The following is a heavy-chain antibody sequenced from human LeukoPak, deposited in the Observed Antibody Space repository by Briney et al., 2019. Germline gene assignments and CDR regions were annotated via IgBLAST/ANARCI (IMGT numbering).Heavy chain of an antibody. CDR2: IYYSGST. J-gene: IGHJ4*02. D-gene: IGHD1-26*01. CDR3: ARLSTWRVGATLS. V-gene: IGHV4-39*01. Sequence: SETLSLTCTVSGGSISSSSYYWGWIRQPPGKGLEWIGSIYYSGSTYYNPSLKSRVTISVDTSKNQFSLKLGSVTAADTAVYYCARLSTWRVGATLSWGQGTLVTVSS. CDR1: GGSISSSSYY.